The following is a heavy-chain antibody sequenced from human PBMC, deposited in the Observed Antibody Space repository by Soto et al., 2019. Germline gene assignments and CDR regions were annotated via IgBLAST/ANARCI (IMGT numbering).Heavy chain of an antibody. V-gene: IGHV1-18*01. CDR2: ISAYNGNT. Sequence: QVHLVQSGAEVKKPGASVKVSCKASGYTFTSYGISWVRQAPGQGLEWMGWISAYNGNTNYAQKIQGRVTMTTDTSTSTAYMELRSLRSDDTAVYYCARDSHDYGDRLYFQHWGQGTLVTVSS. J-gene: IGHJ1*01. CDR3: ARDSHDYGDRLYFQH. D-gene: IGHD4-17*01. CDR1: GYTFTSYG.